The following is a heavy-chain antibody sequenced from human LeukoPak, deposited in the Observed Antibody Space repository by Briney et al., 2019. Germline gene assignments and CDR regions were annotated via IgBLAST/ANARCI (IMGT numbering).Heavy chain of an antibody. CDR1: GFTFSSYA. CDR2: ISYDGSNK. J-gene: IGHJ4*02. CDR3: ARSWSSSWFDY. Sequence: GGSLRLSCAASGFTFSSYAMHWVRQAPGKGLEWVAVISYDGSNKYYADSVKGRFTISRDNSKNTLYLQMNSLRAEDTAVYYCARSWSSSWFDYWGQGTLVTVSS. V-gene: IGHV3-30-3*01. D-gene: IGHD6-13*01.